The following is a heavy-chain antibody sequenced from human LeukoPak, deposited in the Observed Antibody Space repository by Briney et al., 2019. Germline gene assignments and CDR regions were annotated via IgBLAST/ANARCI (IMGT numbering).Heavy chain of an antibody. Sequence: SETLSLTCTVSGGSISSGGYYWSWIRQHPGKGLEWIGYIYYSGSTYYNPSLKSRVTISVDTSKNQFSLKLSSVTAADTAVYYCARGRVDTAMVTYYFDYWGQGTLVTVSS. CDR2: IYYSGST. CDR1: GGSISSGGYY. D-gene: IGHD5-18*01. CDR3: ARGRVDTAMVTYYFDY. J-gene: IGHJ4*02. V-gene: IGHV4-31*03.